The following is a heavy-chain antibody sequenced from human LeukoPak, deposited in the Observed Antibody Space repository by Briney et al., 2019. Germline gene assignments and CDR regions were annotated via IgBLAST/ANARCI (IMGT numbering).Heavy chain of an antibody. J-gene: IGHJ4*02. CDR3: VTGEEGGVGLY. D-gene: IGHD2-8*02. Sequence: GRSLRLSCAVSGFTFSIYGTHWVRQAPGQGLDWVAFISSDGSKKYYGGSLKGRFIISRDNAKNTLFLQMSSLRAEDTAVYYCVTGEEGGVGLYWGQGTLVIVSS. CDR1: GFTFSIYG. CDR2: ISSDGSKK. V-gene: IGHV3-30*03.